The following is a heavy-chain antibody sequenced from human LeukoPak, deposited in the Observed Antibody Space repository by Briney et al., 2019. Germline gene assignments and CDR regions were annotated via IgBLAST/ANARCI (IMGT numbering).Heavy chain of an antibody. J-gene: IGHJ4*02. V-gene: IGHV3-53*01. Sequence: GGSLRLSCAASGFTVSSIYMSWVRQAPGKGLQWVSVIYSGGSTYYADSVKGRFTISRDNSKNTLYLQMNSLRAEDTAVYYCVVAASDDYWGQGTLVTVSS. D-gene: IGHD2-15*01. CDR1: GFTVSSIY. CDR2: IYSGGST. CDR3: VVAASDDY.